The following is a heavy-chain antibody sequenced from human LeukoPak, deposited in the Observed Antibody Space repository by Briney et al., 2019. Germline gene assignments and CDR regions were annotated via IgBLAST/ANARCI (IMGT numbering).Heavy chain of an antibody. CDR3: AKDLGGASVFDY. CDR1: GFTFSSYA. V-gene: IGHV3-23*01. Sequence: GGSLRLSCAASGFTFSSYAMSWVRQAPGKGLEWVSAISGSGGSTYYADSVRGRFTISRDNSKNTLYLQMNSLRAEDTAVYYCAKDLGGASVFDYWGQGTLVTVSS. J-gene: IGHJ4*02. CDR2: ISGSGGST. D-gene: IGHD3-16*02.